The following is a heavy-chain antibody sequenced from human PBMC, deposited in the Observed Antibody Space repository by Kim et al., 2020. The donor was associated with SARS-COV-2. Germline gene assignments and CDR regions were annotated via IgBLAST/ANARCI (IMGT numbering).Heavy chain of an antibody. CDR2: VSYNGGT. Sequence: SETLSLSCTGSGDSIISGSDYWGWIRQPPGKGLEWIGSVSYNGGTFYKASLKSRVIISVDKSKKQFSLRLSSVSAADTAVYYCARHDGVNYGLSGMDVWGQGTTVTVSS. V-gene: IGHV4-39*01. CDR1: GDSIISGSDY. J-gene: IGHJ6*02. D-gene: IGHD3-10*01. CDR3: ARHDGVNYGLSGMDV.